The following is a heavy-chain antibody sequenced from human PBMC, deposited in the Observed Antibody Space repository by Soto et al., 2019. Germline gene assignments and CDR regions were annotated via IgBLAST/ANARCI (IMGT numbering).Heavy chain of an antibody. Sequence: QITLKESGPALVKPTQTLTLTCTFSGFSLSTSGVGVGWIRQPPGKALEWLALIYWDDDKRYSPSLNSRLTITKDTSKSQVVLTMTNMDPVDTATYYCAHSRPPRLLDHWGQGTLVTVSS. V-gene: IGHV2-5*02. CDR1: GFSLSTSGVG. D-gene: IGHD6-6*01. CDR2: IYWDDDK. J-gene: IGHJ4*02. CDR3: AHSRPPRLLDH.